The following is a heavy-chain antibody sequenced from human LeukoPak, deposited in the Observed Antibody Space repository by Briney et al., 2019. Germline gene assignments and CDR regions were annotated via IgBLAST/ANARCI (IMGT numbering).Heavy chain of an antibody. J-gene: IGHJ4*02. Sequence: ASVKVSCKASGYTFTSYYMHWVRQAPGQGLEWMGIINPSGGSTSYAQKFQGRVTMTRDTSTSTVYMELSSLRSEDTAVYYCARDHCSSTSCYAGFDYWGQGALVTVSS. V-gene: IGHV1-46*01. CDR3: ARDHCSSTSCYAGFDY. CDR1: GYTFTSYY. CDR2: INPSGGST. D-gene: IGHD2-2*01.